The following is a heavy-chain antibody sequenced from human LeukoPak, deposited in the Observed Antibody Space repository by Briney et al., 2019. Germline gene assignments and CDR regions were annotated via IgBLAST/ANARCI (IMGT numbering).Heavy chain of an antibody. CDR1: GGTFSSYA. CDR3: ARGSRDGYKAGPFDY. D-gene: IGHD5-24*01. Sequence: GSSVKVSFKASGGTFSSYAISWVRQAPGQGLEWMGGIIPIFGTANYAQKLQDRVTITTDESTSTAYMELSSLRSEDTAVYYCARGSRDGYKAGPFDYWGQGTLVTVSS. V-gene: IGHV1-69*05. J-gene: IGHJ4*02. CDR2: IIPIFGTA.